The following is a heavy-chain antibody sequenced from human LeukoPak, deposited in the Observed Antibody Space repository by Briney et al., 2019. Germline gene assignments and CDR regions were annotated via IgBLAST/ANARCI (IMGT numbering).Heavy chain of an antibody. J-gene: IGHJ4*02. CDR1: GFTFSRLA. D-gene: IGHD3-22*01. Sequence: PGGSLRLSCAASGFTFSRLAMTWVRQAPRKGLEWVSTISASGPYYADAVRGRFTISRDNSRNTLSLQMDSLRAEDTAVYYCAKDHESDGYPCLDHWGLGTLVTVSS. CDR3: AKDHESDGYPCLDH. CDR2: ISASGP. V-gene: IGHV3-23*01.